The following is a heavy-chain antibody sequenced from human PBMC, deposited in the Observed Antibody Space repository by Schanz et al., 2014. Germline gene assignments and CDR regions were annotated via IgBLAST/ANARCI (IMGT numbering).Heavy chain of an antibody. Sequence: QVQLVQSGAEVKKPGASVKVSCKTSGYAFSDYGITWVRQAPGQGLEWLGWMNPNSGNPGFAQKFQGRVTVTRDTSTSTAYMDVSSLRSEDTAVYYCASSGAGYSSSWDFDYWGQGTLVTVSS. CDR3: ASSGAGYSSSWDFDY. V-gene: IGHV1-8*02. CDR1: GYAFSDYG. D-gene: IGHD6-13*01. J-gene: IGHJ4*02. CDR2: MNPNSGNP.